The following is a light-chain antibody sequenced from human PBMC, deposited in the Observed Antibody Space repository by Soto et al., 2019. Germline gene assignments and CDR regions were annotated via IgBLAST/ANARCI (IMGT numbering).Light chain of an antibody. CDR3: LQRSSWPWT. CDR1: QSVSSF. CDR2: DAS. J-gene: IGKJ1*01. Sequence: EIVLTQSPATLSLSPGERATHSCRASQSVSSFLAWYQQKPGQAPRLLIYDASNRATGIPARFSGSGSGTDFALTISSPEPADFAVYYRLQRSSWPWTFGHGTRVEIK. V-gene: IGKV3-11*01.